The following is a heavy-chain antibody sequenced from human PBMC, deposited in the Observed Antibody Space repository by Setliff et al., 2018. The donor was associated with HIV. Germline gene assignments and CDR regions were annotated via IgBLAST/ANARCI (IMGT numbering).Heavy chain of an antibody. V-gene: IGHV1-46*01. J-gene: IGHJ4*02. CDR2: INPSGGST. Sequence: ASVKVSCKASGYTFTSYDINWVRQATGQGLEWMGIINPSGGSTSYAQKFQGRVTMTRDTSTSTVYMELSSLRSEDTAVYYCARGSPTAGDYWGQGTLVTVSS. CDR1: GYTFTSYD. CDR3: ARGSPTAGDY.